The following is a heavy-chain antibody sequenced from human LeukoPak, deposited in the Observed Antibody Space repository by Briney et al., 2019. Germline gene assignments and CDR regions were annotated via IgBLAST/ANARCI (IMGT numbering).Heavy chain of an antibody. CDR3: ARDLAGYSSSWYWFDP. CDR2: INPNSGGT. D-gene: IGHD6-13*01. V-gene: IGHV1-2*06. Sequence: ASVKVSCKASGYIFIGYYMHWVRQAPGQGLEWMGRINPNSGGTNYAQKFQGRVTMARDTSISTAYMELSRLRSDDTAVYYCARDLAGYSSSWYWFDPWGQGTMVTVSS. CDR1: GYIFIGYY. J-gene: IGHJ5*02.